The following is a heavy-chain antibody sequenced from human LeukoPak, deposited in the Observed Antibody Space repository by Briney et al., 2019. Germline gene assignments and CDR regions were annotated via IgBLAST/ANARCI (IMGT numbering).Heavy chain of an antibody. CDR3: ASGGSEDDY. J-gene: IGHJ4*02. CDR2: IDKHGNGK. CDR1: GFTFSISW. D-gene: IGHD2-15*01. Sequence: GGSLRLSCVASGFTFSISWVTWVRQAPGKGLEWVANIDKHGNGKYYVDSVKGRFAISRDNAKNSLYLQMNSLRAEDTAVYYCASGGSEDDYWGQGTLVTVSS. V-gene: IGHV3-7*03.